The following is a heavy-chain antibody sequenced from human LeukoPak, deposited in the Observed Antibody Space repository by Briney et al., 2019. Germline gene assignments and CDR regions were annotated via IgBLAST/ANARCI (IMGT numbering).Heavy chain of an antibody. CDR2: ISSSSSYT. J-gene: IGHJ4*02. CDR1: GLTFSDYY. CDR3: ARGPFDY. Sequence: GGSLRLSCAASGLTFSDYYMSWIRQDPGKGLEWVSYISSSSSYTNYADSVKGRFTISRDNAKNSLYLQMNSLRAEDTAVYYCARGPFDYWGQGTLVTVSS. V-gene: IGHV3-11*05.